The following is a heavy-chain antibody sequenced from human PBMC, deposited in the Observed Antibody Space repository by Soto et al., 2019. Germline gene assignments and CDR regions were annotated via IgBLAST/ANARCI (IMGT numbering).Heavy chain of an antibody. D-gene: IGHD6-13*01. J-gene: IGHJ4*02. V-gene: IGHV3-66*01. CDR3: TRDETLLWGRTWYGAGFDY. CDR2: IYSGGTT. Sequence: EVQLVESGGGLVQPGGNLGLSCAASGFTVSSSYMSWVRQSPGEGLEWVALIYSGGTTYYADSVKGRFIISRDSSKNTLYLQMTSLRADDTAVYYCTRDETLLWGRTWYGAGFDYWGQGTLVTVSS. CDR1: GFTVSSSY.